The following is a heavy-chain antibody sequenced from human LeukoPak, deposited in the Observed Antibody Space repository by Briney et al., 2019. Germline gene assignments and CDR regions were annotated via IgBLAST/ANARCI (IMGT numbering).Heavy chain of an antibody. D-gene: IGHD1-14*01. V-gene: IGHV1-18*01. Sequence: ASVKVSCKASGYTFTSYGLNWVRQAPGQGLEWMGWISPYNGNTNYAQNFQGRVTMTTDTSTSTAYMDLRSLRSEDTAVYYCARDLHRDYMDVWGKGTTVTVS. J-gene: IGHJ6*03. CDR2: ISPYNGNT. CDR1: GYTFTSYG. CDR3: ARDLHRDYMDV.